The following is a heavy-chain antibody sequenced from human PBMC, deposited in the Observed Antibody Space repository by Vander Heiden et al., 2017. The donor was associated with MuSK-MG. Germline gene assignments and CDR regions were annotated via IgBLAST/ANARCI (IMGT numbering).Heavy chain of an antibody. CDR1: GFTFSTYS. CDR2: ISGSSGTI. J-gene: IGHJ3*02. V-gene: IGHV3-48*01. CDR3: ARDGWYSSGWYAGAFDI. Sequence: EVQLVESGGGLVQPGGSLRLSCAASGFTFSTYSMNWVRQAPGKGLEWVSYISGSSGTINYADSVKGRFTISRDNAKNSLYLQINSLRAEDTAVYYCARDGWYSSGWYAGAFDIWGQGTMVTVSS. D-gene: IGHD6-19*01.